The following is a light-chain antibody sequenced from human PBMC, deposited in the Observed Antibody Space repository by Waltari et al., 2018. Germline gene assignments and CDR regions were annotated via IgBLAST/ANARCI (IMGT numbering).Light chain of an antibody. CDR3: SSYAGSPHVV. CDR2: EVS. J-gene: IGLJ2*01. Sequence: QSALTQPPSASGSPGQSVTIPCTGTSSDVGGYNYVSWYQQHPGKAPKLMIYEVSKRPSGVPDRFSGSKSGNTASLTVSGLQAEDEADYYCSSYAGSPHVVFGGGTKLTVL. V-gene: IGLV2-8*01. CDR1: SSDVGGYNY.